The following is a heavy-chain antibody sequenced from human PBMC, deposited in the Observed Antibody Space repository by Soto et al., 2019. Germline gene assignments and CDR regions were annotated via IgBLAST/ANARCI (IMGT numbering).Heavy chain of an antibody. V-gene: IGHV4-59*01. D-gene: IGHD6-6*01. J-gene: IGHJ4*02. Sequence: SETLSLTCSVSGGSISDFYWSWIRQPPGKGLEWIGYIYYSGSTNYNPSLKSRVTISVDTSKNQFSLNLRSMSPADTAVYYCARVGGLAARTFDYWGPGTLVTVSS. CDR1: GGSISDFY. CDR2: IYYSGST. CDR3: ARVGGLAARTFDY.